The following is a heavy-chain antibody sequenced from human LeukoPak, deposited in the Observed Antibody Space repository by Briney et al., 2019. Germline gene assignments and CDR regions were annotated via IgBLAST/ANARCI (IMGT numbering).Heavy chain of an antibody. D-gene: IGHD2-21*02. CDR1: GFTFSSYA. Sequence: GGSLRLSCAASGFTFSSYAMHWVRQAPGKGLEWVAVISYDGSNKYYADSVKGRFTISRDNSKNTLYLQMNSLRAEDTAVYYCAGGGGDWVAFDYWGQGTLVTVSS. J-gene: IGHJ4*02. CDR2: ISYDGSNK. V-gene: IGHV3-30*04. CDR3: AGGGGDWVAFDY.